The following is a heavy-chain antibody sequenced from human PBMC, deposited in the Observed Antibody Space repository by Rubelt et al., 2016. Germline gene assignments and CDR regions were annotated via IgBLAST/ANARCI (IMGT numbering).Heavy chain of an antibody. CDR1: GFTVSSNY. Sequence: GGDLVQPGGSLRLSCAASGFTVSSNYMSWVRQAPGKGLEWVSVIYSGGSTYYADSVKGRFTISRDNSKNTLYLQMNSLRAEDTAVYYCARGRVGSVSGIDYWGQGTLVTVSS. CDR3: ARGRVGSVSGIDY. D-gene: IGHD1-26*01. CDR2: IYSGGST. J-gene: IGHJ4*02. V-gene: IGHV3-53*01.